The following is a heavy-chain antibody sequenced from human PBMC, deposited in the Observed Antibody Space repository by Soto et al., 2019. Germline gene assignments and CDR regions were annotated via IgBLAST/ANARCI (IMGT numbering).Heavy chain of an antibody. V-gene: IGHV1-2*04. J-gene: IGHJ3*01. CDR3: AREIEGYCGYEVGAFDL. CDR2: INPNSGGT. D-gene: IGHD5-12*01. Sequence: QVQLVQSGAEVKKPGASVKVSCKAPGYTFTGYYMHWVRQAPGQGLEWMGWINPNSGGTNYAQTFQGWVTMTRDTSISTAYVEVSGLRSDDTAVYYCAREIEGYCGYEVGAFDLWGQGTMVTVSS. CDR1: GYTFTGYY.